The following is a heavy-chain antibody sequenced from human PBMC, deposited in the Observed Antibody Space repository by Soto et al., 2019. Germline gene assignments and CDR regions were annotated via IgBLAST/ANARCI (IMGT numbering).Heavy chain of an antibody. CDR2: IYYSGST. CDR1: GGSISSSSYY. D-gene: IGHD3-10*01. CDR3: ARPLWFGEEMAPHNWFDP. J-gene: IGHJ5*02. V-gene: IGHV4-39*01. Sequence: SETLSLTCTVSGGSISSSSYYWGWIRQPPGKGLEWIGSIYYSGSTYYNPSLKSRVTISVDTSKNQFSLKLSSVTAADTAVYYCARPLWFGEEMAPHNWFDPWGQGTLVTVSS.